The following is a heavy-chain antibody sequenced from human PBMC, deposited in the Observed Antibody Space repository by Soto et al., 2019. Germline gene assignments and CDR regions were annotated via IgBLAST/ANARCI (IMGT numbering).Heavy chain of an antibody. CDR1: GFTFSSYG. D-gene: IGHD3-3*01. V-gene: IGHV3-33*01. CDR3: ARSPYDFWSGYSD. CDR2: IWYDGSNK. Sequence: GGSLRLSCAASGFTFSSYGMHWARQAPGKGLEWVAVIWYDGSNKYYADSVKGRFTISRDNSKNTLYLQMNSLRAEDTAVYYCARSPYDFWSGYSDWGQGTLVTVSS. J-gene: IGHJ4*02.